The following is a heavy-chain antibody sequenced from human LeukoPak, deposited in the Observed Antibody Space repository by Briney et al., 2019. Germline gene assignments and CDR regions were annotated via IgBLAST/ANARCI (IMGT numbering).Heavy chain of an antibody. J-gene: IGHJ4*02. V-gene: IGHV5-10-1*01. CDR2: IDPSDSYT. D-gene: IGHD4-23*01. CDR3: ARRDNGGNSGFDY. Sequence: GESLKISCKGSGYSFTNYWISWVRQMAGEGLEWMGRIDPSDSYTSYSPSFQGHVTISADKSISTAYLQWSSLKASDTAMYYCARRDNGGNSGFDYWGQGTLVTVSS. CDR1: GYSFTNYW.